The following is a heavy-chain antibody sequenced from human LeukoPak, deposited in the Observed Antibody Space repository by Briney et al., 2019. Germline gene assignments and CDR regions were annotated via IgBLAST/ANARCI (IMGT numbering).Heavy chain of an antibody. Sequence: GGSLRLSCAASGFTFSSYGMHWVRQAPGKGLEWVAVISYDGSNKYYADSVKGRFTISRDNSKNTLYLQMNSLRAEDTAVYYCAKDPILRSAAATPIWFDPWGQGTLVAVSS. CDR3: AKDPILRSAAATPIWFDP. J-gene: IGHJ5*02. CDR2: ISYDGSNK. V-gene: IGHV3-30*18. D-gene: IGHD2-15*01. CDR1: GFTFSSYG.